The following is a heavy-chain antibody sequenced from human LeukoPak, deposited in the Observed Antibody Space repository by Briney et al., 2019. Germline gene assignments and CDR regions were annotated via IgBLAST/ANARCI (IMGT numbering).Heavy chain of an antibody. CDR3: AREKASTTGTTDYDY. J-gene: IGHJ4*02. CDR2: ISGGGGST. D-gene: IGHD1-1*01. V-gene: IGHV3-23*01. Sequence: HTGGSLRLSCAASGFTFSSYGMSWVRQAPGKVLEWVSAISGGGGSTYYADSVKGRFTISRDNSKNTLYLQMNSLRAGDTAVYYCAREKASTTGTTDYDYWGQGTLVTVSS. CDR1: GFTFSSYG.